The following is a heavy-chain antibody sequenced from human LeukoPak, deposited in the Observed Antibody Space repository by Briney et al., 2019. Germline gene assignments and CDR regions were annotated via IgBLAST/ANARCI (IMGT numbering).Heavy chain of an antibody. J-gene: IGHJ6*03. V-gene: IGHV3-7*01. CDR3: ARGREGQWLVRRYYYYYMDV. CDR2: IKQDGSEK. CDR1: GFTFSSYW. D-gene: IGHD6-19*01. Sequence: GGSLRLSCAASGFTFSSYWMSWVRQAPGKGLEWVANIKQDGSEKYYVDSVKGRFTISRDNAKNSLYLQMNSLRAEDTAVYYCARGREGQWLVRRYYYYYMDVWGKGTTVTVSS.